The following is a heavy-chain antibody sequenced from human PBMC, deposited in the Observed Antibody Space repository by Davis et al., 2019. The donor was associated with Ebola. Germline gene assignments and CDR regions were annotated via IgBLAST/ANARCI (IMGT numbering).Heavy chain of an antibody. CDR2: INPNTGGI. D-gene: IGHD3-10*01. V-gene: IGHV1-2*02. J-gene: IGHJ6*02. CDR3: GREGRYRGSRSSYWSRRGPKSYDVGDV. CDR1: GYTFTGYY. Sequence: ASVKVSCKASGYTFTGYYMHWVRQAPGQGLEWMGWINPNTGGIDYTQKFQGRITMTRDMSISTGYMELGSLPSDDTAVYYCGREGRYRGSRSSYWSRRGPKSYDVGDVWGQGTTVTVSS.